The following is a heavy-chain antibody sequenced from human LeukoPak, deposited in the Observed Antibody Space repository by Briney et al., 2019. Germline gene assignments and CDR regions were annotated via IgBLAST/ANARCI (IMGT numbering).Heavy chain of an antibody. Sequence: ASVKVSCKASGYTFTGYYMHWVRQAPGQGLEWMGWINPNSGGTNYAQKFQGRVTMTGDTSISTAYMELSRLRSDDTAVYYCARDHGDSSPPDYYYYYGMDVWGQGTTVTVSS. D-gene: IGHD3-22*01. J-gene: IGHJ6*02. CDR3: ARDHGDSSPPDYYYYYGMDV. CDR1: GYTFTGYY. V-gene: IGHV1-2*02. CDR2: INPNSGGT.